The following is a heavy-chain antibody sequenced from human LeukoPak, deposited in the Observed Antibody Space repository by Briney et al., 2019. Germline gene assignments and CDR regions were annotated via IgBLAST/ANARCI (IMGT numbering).Heavy chain of an antibody. J-gene: IGHJ4*02. CDR2: IYSGGST. Sequence: PGGSLRLSCAASGFTLSSNYMSWVRQAPGKGLEWVSVIYSGGSTYYADSVRGRFTISRDNARNSLYLQMNSLRADDTAVYYCARDSPYYDFWSGYSRPLDYWGQGTLVTVSS. D-gene: IGHD3-3*01. CDR3: ARDSPYYDFWSGYSRPLDY. CDR1: GFTLSSNY. V-gene: IGHV3-53*01.